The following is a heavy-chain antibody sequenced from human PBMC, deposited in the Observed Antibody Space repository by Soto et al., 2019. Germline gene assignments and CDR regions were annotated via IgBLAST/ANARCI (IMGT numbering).Heavy chain of an antibody. V-gene: IGHV1-69*13. J-gene: IGHJ4*02. D-gene: IGHD5-18*01. Sequence: SVKVSCKASGGTFSSYAISWVRQAPGQGLEWMGGIIPIFGTANYAQKFQGRVTITADESTSTAYMELSSLRSEDTAVYYCARAKGIQLWIDYWGRGTLVTVSS. CDR2: IIPIFGTA. CDR1: GGTFSSYA. CDR3: ARAKGIQLWIDY.